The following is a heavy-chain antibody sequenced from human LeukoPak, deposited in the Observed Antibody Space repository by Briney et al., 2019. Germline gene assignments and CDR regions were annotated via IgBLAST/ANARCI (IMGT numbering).Heavy chain of an antibody. CDR2: ISGSGGST. CDR3: AKGATTMVRGVLMGATSDY. V-gene: IGHV3-23*01. D-gene: IGHD3-10*01. J-gene: IGHJ4*02. Sequence: GGSLRLSCAASGFTFSSYAMSWVRQAPGKGLEWVSAISGSGGSTYYADSVKGRFTISRDNSKNTLYLQMNSLRAGDTAVYYCAKGATTMVRGVLMGATSDYWGQGTLVTVSS. CDR1: GFTFSSYA.